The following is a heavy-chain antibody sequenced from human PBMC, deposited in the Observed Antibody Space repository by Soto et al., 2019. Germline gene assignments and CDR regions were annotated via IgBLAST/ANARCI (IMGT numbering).Heavy chain of an antibody. V-gene: IGHV3-33*01. CDR3: ARDPSSSSLLYYFDY. D-gene: IGHD6-6*01. CDR2: IWYDGRNT. CDR1: GFTFSSYG. Sequence: PGGSLRLSCAASGFTFSSYGMHWVRQAPGKGLEWVAVIWYDGRNTYYADSVKGRFTISRDNSKNTLYLQMNSLRAEDTAVYYCARDPSSSSLLYYFDYWGQGTLVTVSS. J-gene: IGHJ4*02.